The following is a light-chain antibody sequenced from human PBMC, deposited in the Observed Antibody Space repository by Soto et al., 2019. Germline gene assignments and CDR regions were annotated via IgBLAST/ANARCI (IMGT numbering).Light chain of an antibody. J-gene: IGLJ3*02. V-gene: IGLV1-44*01. Sequence: QSVLTQPPSASGTPGQSVTISCSGSSSNIGSNTVNWYQQLSGAAPKLLIHNNDQRPSGVPDRFSGSKSDTSASLAISGLQTGDEADYYCGTWDSSLSAGVFGGGTKLTVL. CDR2: NND. CDR1: SSNIGSNT. CDR3: GTWDSSLSAGV.